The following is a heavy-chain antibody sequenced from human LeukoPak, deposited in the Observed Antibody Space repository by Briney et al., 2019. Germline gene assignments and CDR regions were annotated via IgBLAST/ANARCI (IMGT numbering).Heavy chain of an antibody. Sequence: PGGSLRLSCAASGFTVSSNYMSWVRQAPGKGLEWVSVIYSGGSTYYADSVKGRFTISRDNSKNTLYLQMNSLRAEDTAVYYCARKYGDYRGEDAFDIWGQGTMVTVSS. J-gene: IGHJ3*02. CDR2: IYSGGST. CDR1: GFTVSSNY. V-gene: IGHV3-53*01. CDR3: ARKYGDYRGEDAFDI. D-gene: IGHD4-17*01.